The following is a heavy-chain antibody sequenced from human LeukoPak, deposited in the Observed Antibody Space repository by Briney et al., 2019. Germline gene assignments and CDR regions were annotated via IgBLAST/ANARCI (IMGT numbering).Heavy chain of an antibody. CDR3: ARGCSSTSCSPDY. Sequence: GGSLRLSCATSGFMFSSYGIDWVRQAPGKGLEWVAVIWYDGSNKYYADSVKGRFTISRDNSKNTLYLQMNSLRAEDTAVYYCARGCSSTSCSPDYWGQGTLVTVSS. V-gene: IGHV3-33*01. J-gene: IGHJ4*02. D-gene: IGHD2-2*01. CDR2: IWYDGSNK. CDR1: GFMFSSYG.